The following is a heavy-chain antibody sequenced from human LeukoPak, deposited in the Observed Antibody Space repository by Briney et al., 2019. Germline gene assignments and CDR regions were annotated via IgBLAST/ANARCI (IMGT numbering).Heavy chain of an antibody. CDR2: ISGSGGST. D-gene: IGHD3-3*01. CDR1: GFTFSSYA. Sequence: GGSLRLSCAASGFTFSSYAMSWVRQAPGKGLEWVSAISGSGGSTYCADSVKGRFTISRDNSKNTLYLQMNSLRAEDTAVYYCAKDLIYDFWSGYYTTRGSYFDYWGQGTLVTVSS. CDR3: AKDLIYDFWSGYYTTRGSYFDY. V-gene: IGHV3-23*01. J-gene: IGHJ4*02.